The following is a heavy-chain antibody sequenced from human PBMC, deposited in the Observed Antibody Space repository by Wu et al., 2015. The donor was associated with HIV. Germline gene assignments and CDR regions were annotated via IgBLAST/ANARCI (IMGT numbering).Heavy chain of an antibody. CDR2: MNPNSGNT. CDR1: GYTFTSYD. V-gene: IGHV1-8*03. CDR3: ARAQREYYDILTGYQSDAFDI. D-gene: IGHD3-9*01. Sequence: QVQLVQSGAEVKKPGASVKVSCKASGYTFTSYDINWVRQATGQGLEWMGWMNPNSGNTGYAQKFQGRVTITRNTSISTAYMELSSLRSEDTAVYYCARAQREYYDILTGYQSDAFDIWGQGTMVTVSS. J-gene: IGHJ3*02.